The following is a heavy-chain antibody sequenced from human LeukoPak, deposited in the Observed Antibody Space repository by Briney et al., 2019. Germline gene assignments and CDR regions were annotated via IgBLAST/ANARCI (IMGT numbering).Heavy chain of an antibody. Sequence: PSETLSLTCTVSGYSISSGYYWGWIRQPPGKGLEWIGSIYHSGSTYYNPSLKSRVTISVDTSKNQFSLKLSSVTAADTAVYYCARDLGYSSSWYPHDAFDIWGQGTMVTVSS. CDR3: ARDLGYSSSWYPHDAFDI. CDR2: IYHSGST. CDR1: GYSISSGYY. V-gene: IGHV4-38-2*02. J-gene: IGHJ3*02. D-gene: IGHD6-13*01.